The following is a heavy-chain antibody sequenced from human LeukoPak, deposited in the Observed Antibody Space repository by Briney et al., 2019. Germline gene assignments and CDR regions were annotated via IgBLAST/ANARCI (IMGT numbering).Heavy chain of an antibody. CDR3: ARTDTAMVNDAFDI. Sequence: EASVKVSCKASGGTFSCYAISWVRQAPGQGLEWMGGIIPIFGTANYAQKFQGRVTITADESTSTAYMELSSLRSEDTAVYYCARTDTAMVNDAFDIWGQGTMVTVSS. CDR2: IIPIFGTA. D-gene: IGHD5-18*01. V-gene: IGHV1-69*13. J-gene: IGHJ3*02. CDR1: GGTFSCYA.